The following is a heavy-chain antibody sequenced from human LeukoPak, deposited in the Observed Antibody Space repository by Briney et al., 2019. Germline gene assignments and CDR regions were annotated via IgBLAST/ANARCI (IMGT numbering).Heavy chain of an antibody. J-gene: IGHJ4*02. CDR3: VKEDRSASWYGDY. CDR1: GFTFSNSA. V-gene: IGHV3-23*01. Sequence: PGGSLRLSCAASGFTFSNSALNWVRQAPGKGLEWVSTIANSGDNTYYADSVKGRFTISRDNSENTLYLQMNSLRGEDTATYYCVKEDRSASWYGDYWGQGTLVTVSS. CDR2: IANSGDNT. D-gene: IGHD6-13*01.